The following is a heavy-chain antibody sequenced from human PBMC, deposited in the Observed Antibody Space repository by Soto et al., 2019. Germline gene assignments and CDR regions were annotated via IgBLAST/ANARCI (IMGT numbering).Heavy chain of an antibody. V-gene: IGHV3-23*01. CDR2: ISGSGGST. Sequence: GFTFSSYAMSWVRQAPGKGLEWVSAISGSGGSTYYADSVKGRFTISRDNPKNTLYLQMNSLRAEDTAVYYCAKDRQWLVPIDFDYWGQGTLVTVSS. CDR3: AKDRQWLVPIDFDY. J-gene: IGHJ4*02. D-gene: IGHD6-19*01. CDR1: GFTFSSYA.